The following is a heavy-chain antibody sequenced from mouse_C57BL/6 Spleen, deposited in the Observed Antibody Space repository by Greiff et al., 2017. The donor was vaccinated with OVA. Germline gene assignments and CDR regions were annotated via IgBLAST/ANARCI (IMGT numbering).Heavy chain of an antibody. D-gene: IGHD3-3*01. J-gene: IGHJ1*03. Sequence: EVQLQESGPGLVKPSQSLSLTCSVTGYSITSGYYWNWIRQFPGNKLEWMGYISYDGSNNYNPSLKNRISITRDTSKNQFFLKLNSVTTEDTATYYCARDMGPRDFDVWGTGTTVTVSS. V-gene: IGHV3-6*01. CDR1: GYSITSGYY. CDR3: ARDMGPRDFDV. CDR2: ISYDGSN.